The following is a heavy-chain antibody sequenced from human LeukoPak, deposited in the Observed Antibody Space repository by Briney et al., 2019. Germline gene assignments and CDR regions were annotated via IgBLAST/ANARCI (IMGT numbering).Heavy chain of an antibody. CDR3: ARVGYSYGLNY. J-gene: IGHJ4*02. V-gene: IGHV3-74*01. CDR2: INSDGSST. CDR1: GFTFSSYW. D-gene: IGHD5-18*01. Sequence: GGSLRLSCAAPGFTFSSYWMHWVRQAPGKGLVWVSRINSDGSSTSYADSVKGRFTISRDNAKNTLYLQMNSLRAEDTAVYYCARVGYSYGLNYWGQGTLVTVSS.